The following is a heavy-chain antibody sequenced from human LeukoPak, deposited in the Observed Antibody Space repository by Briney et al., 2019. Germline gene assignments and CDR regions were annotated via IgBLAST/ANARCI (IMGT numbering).Heavy chain of an antibody. V-gene: IGHV4-59*01. J-gene: IGHJ4*02. Sequence: SETLSLTCTVSGGSISRYYWSWIRQPPGEGLEWIGYIYYTGTTNYNPSLKNRVTMSVDTSKNQFSLKLSSVTTADTAVYYCARAGIWSGYYTFDYWGQGSLVTVSS. D-gene: IGHD3-3*01. CDR2: IYYTGTT. CDR3: ARAGIWSGYYTFDY. CDR1: GGSISRYY.